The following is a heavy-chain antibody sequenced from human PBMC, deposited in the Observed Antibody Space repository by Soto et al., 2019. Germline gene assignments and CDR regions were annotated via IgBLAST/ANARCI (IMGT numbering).Heavy chain of an antibody. J-gene: IGHJ6*02. V-gene: IGHV4-34*01. CDR3: ASSSGMPHYYYYYGMDV. D-gene: IGHD2-2*01. Sequence: PSETLSLTCAVYGGSFSGYYWSWIRQPPWKGLEWIGEINHSGSTNYNPSLKSRVTISVDTSKNQLSLKLSSVTAADTAVYYCASSSGMPHYYYYYGMDVWGQGTTVTVSS. CDR1: GGSFSGYY. CDR2: INHSGST.